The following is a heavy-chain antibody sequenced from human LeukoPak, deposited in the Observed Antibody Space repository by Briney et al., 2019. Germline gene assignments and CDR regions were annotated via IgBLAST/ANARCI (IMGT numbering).Heavy chain of an antibody. Sequence: ASVTVSCKASGGTFSSYAISWVRQAPGQGLEWMGWISAYNGNTNYAQKLQGRVTMTTDTSTSTAYMELRSLRSDDTAVYYCARDHPRVTIFGVVITGGYYYGMDVWGQGTTVTVSS. CDR2: ISAYNGNT. V-gene: IGHV1-18*01. CDR1: GGTFSSYA. J-gene: IGHJ6*02. CDR3: ARDHPRVTIFGVVITGGYYYGMDV. D-gene: IGHD3-3*01.